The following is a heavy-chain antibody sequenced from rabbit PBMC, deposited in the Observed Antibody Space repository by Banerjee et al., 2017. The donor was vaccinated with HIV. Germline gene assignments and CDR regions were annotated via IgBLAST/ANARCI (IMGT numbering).Heavy chain of an antibody. Sequence: QEQLVETGGGLVQPGGSLTLSCKASGFDFSSYSMSWVRQAPGKGLEWIACINTSTGNTVYASWAKGRFTISRTSSTTVTLQMTSLTAADTATYFCARDLAGVIGWNFNLWGPGTLVTVS. CDR2: INTSTGNT. V-gene: IGHV1S45*01. D-gene: IGHD4-1*01. CDR3: ARDLAGVIGWNFNL. J-gene: IGHJ4*01. CDR1: GFDFSSYS.